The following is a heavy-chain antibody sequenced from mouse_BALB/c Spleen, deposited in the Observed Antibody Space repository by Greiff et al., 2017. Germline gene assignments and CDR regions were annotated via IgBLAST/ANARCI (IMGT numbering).Heavy chain of an antibody. Sequence: DVQLQESGPGLVKPSQSLSLTCSVTGYSITSGYYWNWIRQFPGNKLEWMGYISYDGSNNYNPSLKNRISITRDTSKNQFFLKLNSVTTEDTATYYCARGDYYGSRYFDVWGAGTTVTVSS. J-gene: IGHJ1*01. V-gene: IGHV3-6*02. CDR3: ARGDYYGSRYFDV. D-gene: IGHD1-1*01. CDR1: GYSITSGYY. CDR2: ISYDGSN.